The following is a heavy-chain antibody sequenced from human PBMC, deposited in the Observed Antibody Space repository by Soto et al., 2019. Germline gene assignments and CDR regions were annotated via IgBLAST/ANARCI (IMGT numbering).Heavy chain of an antibody. CDR2: IVVGSGNT. V-gene: IGHV1-58*01. CDR3: AADDLGSFYYYYGMDV. CDR1: GFTFTSSA. J-gene: IGHJ6*02. Sequence: SVKVSCKASGFTFTSSAVQWVRQARGQRLEWIGWIVVGSGNTNYAQKFQERVTITRDMSTSTAYMELSSLRSEDTAVYYCAADDLGSFYYYYGMDVWGQGTTVTVSS.